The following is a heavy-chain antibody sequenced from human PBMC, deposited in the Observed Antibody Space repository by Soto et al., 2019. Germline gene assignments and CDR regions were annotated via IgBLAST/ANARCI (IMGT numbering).Heavy chain of an antibody. CDR1: GFTFSSHW. D-gene: IGHD7-27*01. Sequence: QPGGSLRLSCAASGFTFSSHWMHWVRQVPGKGLMWVSRIDSDASSAGYADSVAGRFTISRDNVKNTLYLQMRSLRAEDTAVYYCARNNWGIDYWGQGILVTVSS. V-gene: IGHV3-74*01. CDR3: ARNNWGIDY. CDR2: IDSDASSA. J-gene: IGHJ4*02.